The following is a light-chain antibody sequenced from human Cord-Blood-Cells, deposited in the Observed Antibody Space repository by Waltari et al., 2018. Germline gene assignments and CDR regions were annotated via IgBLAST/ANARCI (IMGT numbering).Light chain of an antibody. CDR1: SSNIGSNT. Sequence: QSVLTQPPSASGTPGQRVTISCSGSSSNIGSNTVYWYQQLPGTAPKLLIYRNNQRPSGVPDRFSGSKSGTSASLAISGLQAEDEADYYCAAWDDSLNGYVFGTGTKVTVL. J-gene: IGLJ1*01. CDR2: RNN. V-gene: IGLV1-44*01. CDR3: AAWDDSLNGYV.